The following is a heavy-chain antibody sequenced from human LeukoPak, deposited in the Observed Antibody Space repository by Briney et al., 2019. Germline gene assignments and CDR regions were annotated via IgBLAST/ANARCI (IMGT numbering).Heavy chain of an antibody. CDR3: ARGRYHYDDTFPLHY. D-gene: IGHD3-22*01. J-gene: IGHJ4*02. V-gene: IGHV1-2*02. Sequence: ASVKVSCKASGYTFSDYYVHWVRQAPGQGLEWMGWINPNNGGTDYAQKFQGRVTMTRDTSISTAYMELSSLRSDDTAVYYCARGRYHYDDTFPLHYWGQGTLVTVSS. CDR1: GYTFSDYY. CDR2: INPNNGGT.